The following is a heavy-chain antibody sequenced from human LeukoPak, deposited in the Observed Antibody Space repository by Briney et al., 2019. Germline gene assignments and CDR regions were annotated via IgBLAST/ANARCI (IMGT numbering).Heavy chain of an antibody. CDR1: GFSVSSNY. J-gene: IGHJ4*02. Sequence: GGSLRLSCAASGFSVSSNYMTWVRQAPGRGLEWVSVIYSGGSIYYADSVKGRFTISRDNSKNTLYLQMNSLRADDTAVYYCARGPGDRYFDYWGQGTLVTVSS. CDR3: ARGPGDRYFDY. V-gene: IGHV3-53*01. CDR2: IYSGGSI. D-gene: IGHD3-16*01.